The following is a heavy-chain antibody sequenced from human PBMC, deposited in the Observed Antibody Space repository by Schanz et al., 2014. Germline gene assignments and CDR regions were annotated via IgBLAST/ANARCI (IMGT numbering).Heavy chain of an antibody. J-gene: IGHJ6*02. V-gene: IGHV3-33*03. D-gene: IGHD6-6*01. CDR2: IWYDGSNE. CDR1: GFTFSTYA. CDR3: ATEGPRGTRHPINYYYAMDN. Sequence: VKLLESGGHLVQPGGSLRLSCVASGFTFSTYAMSWVRQAPGKGPEWVALIWYDGSNEYYADSVKGRFTISRDNAKNSLYLQMNSLRAEDTAVYYCATEGPRGTRHPINYYYAMDNWGQGTKVTV.